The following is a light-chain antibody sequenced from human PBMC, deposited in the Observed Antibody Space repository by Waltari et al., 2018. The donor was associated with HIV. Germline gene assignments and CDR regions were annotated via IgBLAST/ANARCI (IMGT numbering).Light chain of an antibody. CDR3: NSRDSSGNPL. V-gene: IGLV3-19*01. Sequence: SSELTQDPAVSVALGQTVRISCQGDSLRTYFPSWYQQKPGQAPILVVYGNNKRPSGSPDRFSGSRSGNTASLTIMGAKAEDEAADYCNSRDSSGNPLFGGGAKLTVL. J-gene: IGLJ3*02. CDR2: GNN. CDR1: SLRTYF.